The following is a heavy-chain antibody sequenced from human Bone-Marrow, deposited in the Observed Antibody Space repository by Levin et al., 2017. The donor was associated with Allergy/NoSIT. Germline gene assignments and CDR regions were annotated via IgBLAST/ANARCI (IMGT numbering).Heavy chain of an antibody. CDR3: ARDIVGGPTSYGHYGMDV. CDR1: GGSFSHYA. J-gene: IGHJ6*02. CDR2: IIPLFDTT. Sequence: GASVKVSCKASGGSFSHYAISWVRQAPGQGLEWMGGIIPLFDTTDYAQKFQGRVTITADESTSTAYMELSSLRSEDTAVYYCARDIVGGPTSYGHYGMDVWGQGTTVTVSS. D-gene: IGHD3-16*01. V-gene: IGHV1-69*13.